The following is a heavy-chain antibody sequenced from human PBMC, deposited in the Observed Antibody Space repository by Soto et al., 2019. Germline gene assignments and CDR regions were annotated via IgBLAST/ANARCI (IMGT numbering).Heavy chain of an antibody. CDR1: GLTFDDYA. J-gene: IGHJ3*02. CDR2: ISWNSGSI. Sequence: SLRLSCAASGLTFDDYAMHWVRQAPGQGLEWVSGISWNSGSIGYADSVKGRFTISRDNAKNSLYLQMNSLRAEDTALYYCAKDQFYYDSSSYAFDIWGQGTMVTVSS. V-gene: IGHV3-9*01. D-gene: IGHD3-22*01. CDR3: AKDQFYYDSSSYAFDI.